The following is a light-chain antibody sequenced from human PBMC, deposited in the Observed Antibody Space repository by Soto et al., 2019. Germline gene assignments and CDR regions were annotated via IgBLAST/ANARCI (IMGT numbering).Light chain of an antibody. CDR2: AAS. V-gene: IGKV1-39*01. Sequence: DIQMTQSPSSLSASVGDRVTITCRASQSISTYLHWYQQKPGKAPNLLIYAASTLQSGVPSRFSGSGSGTDFTLTISSLQPEDFATYYCQQANSIPITFGQGTRLDIK. CDR1: QSISTY. CDR3: QQANSIPIT. J-gene: IGKJ5*01.